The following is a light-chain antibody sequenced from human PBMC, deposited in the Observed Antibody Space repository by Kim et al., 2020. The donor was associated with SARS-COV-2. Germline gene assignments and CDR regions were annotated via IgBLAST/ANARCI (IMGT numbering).Light chain of an antibody. CDR2: ATS. Sequence: SASVRDRDTISCRASQGIRNYLALIQQKPGKAPKSLIYATSTFQSGVPSKFTGSGSGTDFTLTISSLQPEDFATYYCQQYRSYPYTFGQGTKLEI. CDR1: QGIRNY. V-gene: IGKV1-16*02. CDR3: QQYRSYPYT. J-gene: IGKJ2*01.